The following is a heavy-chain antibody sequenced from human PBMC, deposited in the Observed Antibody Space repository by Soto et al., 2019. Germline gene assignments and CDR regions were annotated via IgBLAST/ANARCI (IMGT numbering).Heavy chain of an antibody. CDR1: GFGFSSYW. D-gene: IGHD5-12*01. CDR3: AREMATISLGAFDI. V-gene: IGHV3-74*01. Sequence: GGSLRLSCAASGFGFSSYWMRWVRQAPGKGLVWVSRTNNDGSATTYADSVRGRFTSFRDNAKNTLFLQMTSLGVEDTAVYYCAREMATISLGAFDIWGEGTMVTVSS. CDR2: TNNDGSAT. J-gene: IGHJ3*02.